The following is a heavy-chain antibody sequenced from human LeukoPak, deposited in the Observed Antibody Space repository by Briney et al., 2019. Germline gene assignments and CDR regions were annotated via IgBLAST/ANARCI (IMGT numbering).Heavy chain of an antibody. D-gene: IGHD3-22*01. Sequence: GGSLRLSCAASGFTFSSYSMSWVRQAPGKGLEWVGFIRSKIHGGTIEYAASVKGRFDISRDDSKSTVYLQMNSLKIEDTAVYYCSRDNYYDSSSYSKYYFDYWGQGTLVTVSS. CDR2: IRSKIHGGTI. V-gene: IGHV3-49*04. J-gene: IGHJ4*02. CDR1: GFTFSSYS. CDR3: SRDNYYDSSSYSKYYFDY.